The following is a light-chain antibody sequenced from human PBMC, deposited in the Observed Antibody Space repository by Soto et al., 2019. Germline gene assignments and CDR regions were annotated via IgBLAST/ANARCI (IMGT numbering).Light chain of an antibody. CDR2: AAS. CDR3: QNYNSAT. J-gene: IGKJ1*01. V-gene: IGKV1-27*01. Sequence: DIQMTQSPSSLSASVTDRVTITCRASQGITNYLAWCQHKPGKVPEPLMYAASTLQSGVPSRSSGSGYGTDFTLTISCLQPEDGATYYCQNYNSATFVQGTEVEIK. CDR1: QGITNY.